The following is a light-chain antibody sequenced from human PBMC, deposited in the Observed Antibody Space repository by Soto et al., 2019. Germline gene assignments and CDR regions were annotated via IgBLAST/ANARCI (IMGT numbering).Light chain of an antibody. CDR1: QDISNY. Sequence: DIQMTQSPSSLSASVGDRVTITCQASQDISNYLNWYQQKPGKAPKLLIYDASNLETGVPSRFSGSGSGTDFTFTISSLQPEDIATYYCQQYDNPFTFGPGTKVDIE. J-gene: IGKJ3*01. V-gene: IGKV1-33*01. CDR3: QQYDNPFT. CDR2: DAS.